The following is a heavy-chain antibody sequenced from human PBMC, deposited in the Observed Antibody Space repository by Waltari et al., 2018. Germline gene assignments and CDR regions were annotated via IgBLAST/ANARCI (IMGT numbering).Heavy chain of an antibody. CDR1: GFTFSSYE. Sequence: EVQLVESGGGLVQPGGSLRLSCAASGFTFSSYEMNWLRQAPGKGLEWVSYISSSGSTIYYAGSVKSRFTISRDNAKNSLYLQMNSLRAEDTAVYYCARGIAVAGAFDYWGQGTLVTVSS. CDR3: ARGIAVAGAFDY. J-gene: IGHJ4*02. V-gene: IGHV3-48*03. D-gene: IGHD6-19*01. CDR2: ISSSGSTI.